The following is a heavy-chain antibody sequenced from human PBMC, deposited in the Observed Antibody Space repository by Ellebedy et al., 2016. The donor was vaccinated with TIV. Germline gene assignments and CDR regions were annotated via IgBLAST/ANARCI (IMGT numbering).Heavy chain of an antibody. J-gene: IGHJ6*02. CDR2: INPSGGST. Sequence: AASVKVSCKASGYTFTSYYIHWVRQAPGQGLEWMGIINPSGGSTRYAQKFQGRVTMTRDTSTSTVYMELSSLRSEDTAVYYCARGRVRYGSGRNYYYYYGMDVWGQGTTVTVSS. CDR3: ARGRVRYGSGRNYYYYYGMDV. V-gene: IGHV1-46*01. CDR1: GYTFTSYY. D-gene: IGHD3-10*01.